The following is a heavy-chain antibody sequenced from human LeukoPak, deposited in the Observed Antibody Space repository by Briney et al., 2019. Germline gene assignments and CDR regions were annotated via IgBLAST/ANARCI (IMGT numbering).Heavy chain of an antibody. CDR1: GYTFTGYY. CDR3: ARDRGRELPGDY. Sequence: ASVKVSCKASGYTFTGYYMHWVRQAPGQGLEWMGWINPNSGGTNYAQKFQGRVTMTRDTSISTAYMELRSLRSDDTAVYYCARDRGRELPGDYWGQGTLVTVSS. CDR2: INPNSGGT. J-gene: IGHJ4*02. D-gene: IGHD1-26*01. V-gene: IGHV1-2*02.